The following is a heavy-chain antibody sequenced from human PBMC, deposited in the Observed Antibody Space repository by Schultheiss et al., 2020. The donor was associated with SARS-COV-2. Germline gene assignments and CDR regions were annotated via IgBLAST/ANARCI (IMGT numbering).Heavy chain of an antibody. CDR1: GGSFSGYY. D-gene: IGHD3-22*01. J-gene: IGHJ4*02. CDR2: INHSGST. V-gene: IGHV4-34*01. CDR3: ARRGAGNDYYDSSGYPGDYFDY. Sequence: SETLSLTCAVYGGSFSGYYWSWIRQPPGKGLEWIGEINHSGSTNYNPSLKSRVTISVDTSKNQFSLKLSSVTAADTAVYYCARRGAGNDYYDSSGYPGDYFDYWGQGTLVTVSS.